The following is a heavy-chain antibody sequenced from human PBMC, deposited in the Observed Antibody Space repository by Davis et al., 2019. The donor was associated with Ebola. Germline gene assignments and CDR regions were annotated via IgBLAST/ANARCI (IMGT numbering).Heavy chain of an antibody. CDR1: GGTFSSYA. D-gene: IGHD3-10*01. CDR3: AGGTMVRGVYYYGMDV. V-gene: IGHV1-18*01. CDR2: ISAYNGNT. J-gene: IGHJ6*02. Sequence: AASVKVSCKASGGTFSSYALSWVRQAPGQGLEWMGWISAYNGNTNYAQKLQGRVTMTTDTSTSTAYMELRSLRSDDTAVYYCAGGTMVRGVYYYGMDVWGQGTTVTVSS.